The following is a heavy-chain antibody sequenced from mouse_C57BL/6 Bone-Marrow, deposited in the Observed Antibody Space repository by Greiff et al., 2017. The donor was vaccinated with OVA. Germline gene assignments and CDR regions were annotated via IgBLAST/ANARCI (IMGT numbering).Heavy chain of an antibody. V-gene: IGHV1-64*01. CDR3: ARFGGYPFAY. Sequence: QVQLQQPGAELVKPGASVKLSCKASGYTFTSYWMHWVKQRPGQGLEWIGMIHPNSGSTNYNEKFKSKATLTVDKSSSTAYMQLSSLTSEDSSVYYCARFGGYPFAYWGQGTLVTVSA. J-gene: IGHJ3*01. D-gene: IGHD2-2*01. CDR2: IHPNSGST. CDR1: GYTFTSYW.